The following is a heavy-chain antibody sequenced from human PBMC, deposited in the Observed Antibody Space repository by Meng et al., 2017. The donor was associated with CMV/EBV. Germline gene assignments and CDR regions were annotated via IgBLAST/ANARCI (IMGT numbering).Heavy chain of an antibody. CDR2: IIHGFGTT. CDR1: GGTFSSYV. Sequence: SVKVSCKASGGTFSSYVISWVRQAPGQGVEWMGGIIHGFGTTNYAQKFQDRVTFTTDESTTTAYMQLSSLRSEDTALYYCARVNSSSFGYYYYGMDVWGQGTTVTVSS. CDR3: ARVNSSSFGYYYYGMDV. V-gene: IGHV1-69*05. J-gene: IGHJ6*02. D-gene: IGHD6-6*01.